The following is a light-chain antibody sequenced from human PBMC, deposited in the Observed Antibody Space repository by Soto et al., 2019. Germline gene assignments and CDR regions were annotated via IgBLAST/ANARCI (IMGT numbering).Light chain of an antibody. V-gene: IGKV1-9*01. J-gene: IGKJ1*01. CDR3: QQLNGSPWT. CDR1: PAIASF. Sequence: IQLTQSPSSLSASVGDRVTITCRSSPAIASFLAWYQQKPGTAPKLLIYGASTLQSGVPSRFSGSRSGTDYTLTIASLQPEDFATYYCQQLNGSPWTLGQGTNVDIK. CDR2: GAS.